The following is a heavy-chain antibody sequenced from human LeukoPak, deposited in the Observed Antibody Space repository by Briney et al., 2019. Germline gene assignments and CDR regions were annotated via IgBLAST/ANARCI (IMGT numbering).Heavy chain of an antibody. CDR1: GGSISIYY. CDR2: INHSGST. J-gene: IGHJ2*01. Sequence: SETLSLTCTVSGGSISIYYWSWIRQPPGKGLEWIGEINHSGSTNYNPSLESRVTISVDTSKNQFSLRLSSVTAADTAVYYCAREYCSGGSCYSPWYIDLWGRGTLVTVSS. CDR3: AREYCSGGSCYSPWYIDL. D-gene: IGHD2-15*01. V-gene: IGHV4-34*01.